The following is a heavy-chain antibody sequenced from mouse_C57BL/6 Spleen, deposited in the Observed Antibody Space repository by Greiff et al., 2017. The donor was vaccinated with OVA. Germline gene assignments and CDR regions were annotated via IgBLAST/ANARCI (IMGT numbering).Heavy chain of an antibody. CDR1: GFTFSSYA. Sequence: EVKLVESGEGLVKPGGSLKLSCAASGFTFSSYAMSWVRQTPEKRLEWVAYISSGGDYIYYADTVKGRFTISRDNARNTLYLQMSSLKSEDTAMYYCTRHYYGSVYAMDYWGQGTSVTVSS. V-gene: IGHV5-9-1*02. CDR2: ISSGGDYI. D-gene: IGHD1-1*01. J-gene: IGHJ4*01. CDR3: TRHYYGSVYAMDY.